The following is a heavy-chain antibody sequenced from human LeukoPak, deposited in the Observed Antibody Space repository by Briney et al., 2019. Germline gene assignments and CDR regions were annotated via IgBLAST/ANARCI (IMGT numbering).Heavy chain of an antibody. CDR3: AKGGTLFPHNYFDY. V-gene: IGHV3-30*18. J-gene: IGHJ4*02. D-gene: IGHD2/OR15-2a*01. Sequence: HPGGSLRLSCAASGFTFSSYGMHWVRQAQGKGLEWVAVISCDGSNKYYADSVKGRFTISRDNSKNTLYLQMNSLRAEDTAVYYCAKGGTLFPHNYFDYWGQGTLVTVSS. CDR1: GFTFSSYG. CDR2: ISCDGSNK.